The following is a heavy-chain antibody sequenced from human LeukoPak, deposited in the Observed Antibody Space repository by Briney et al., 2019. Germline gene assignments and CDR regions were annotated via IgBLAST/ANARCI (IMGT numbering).Heavy chain of an antibody. Sequence: PGGSLRLSCAASGFTFSSYAMSWVRQAPGKGLEWVSAISGSGGSTYYADSVKGRFTISRDNSKNTLYLQMNSLRAEDTAVYYCAKGDYGDHKSDYYGMDVWGQGTTVTVSS. V-gene: IGHV3-23*01. CDR2: ISGSGGST. D-gene: IGHD4-17*01. CDR1: GFTFSSYA. J-gene: IGHJ6*02. CDR3: AKGDYGDHKSDYYGMDV.